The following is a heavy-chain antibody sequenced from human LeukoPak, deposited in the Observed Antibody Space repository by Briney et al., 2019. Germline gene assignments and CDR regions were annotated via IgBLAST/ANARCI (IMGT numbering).Heavy chain of an antibody. Sequence: SETLSLTCAVYGGSFSGYYWSWIRQPPGKGLEWIGEINHSGSTNYNPSLKSRVTISVDTSKNQFSLKLSSVTAADTAVYYCARQGSSSWSTGNYYYYGMDVWGKGTTVTVSS. V-gene: IGHV4-34*01. J-gene: IGHJ6*04. CDR1: GGSFSGYY. CDR2: INHSGST. CDR3: ARQGSSSWSTGNYYYYGMDV. D-gene: IGHD6-13*01.